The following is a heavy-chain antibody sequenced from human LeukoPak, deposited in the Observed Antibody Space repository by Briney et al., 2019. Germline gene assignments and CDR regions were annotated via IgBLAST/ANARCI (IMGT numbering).Heavy chain of an antibody. V-gene: IGHV3-9*01. CDR2: ISWNSVNI. CDR1: GFTFDDYA. Sequence: GGSLRLSCAASGFTFDDYAMHWVRQAPGKGLEWVSGISWNSVNIGHEDSVKGRFTISRDNSKNTLYLQMNNLRAEDTAVYYCARGGGYYAIDYWGQGTLVTVSS. J-gene: IGHJ4*02. D-gene: IGHD1-26*01. CDR3: ARGGGYYAIDY.